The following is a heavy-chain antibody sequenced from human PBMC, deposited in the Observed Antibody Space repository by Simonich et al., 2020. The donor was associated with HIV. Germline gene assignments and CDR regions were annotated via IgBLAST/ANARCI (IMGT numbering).Heavy chain of an antibody. CDR1: GFTLSDYY. Sequence: QVQLVESGGGLVKPGGSLRLSCAASGFTLSDYYMSWIRQAPGKGLEWVSYISRSGSIKYYADSVKGRFTISRDNAKNSLYLQMNSLRAEDTAVYSCAGAPYGDGAFDIWGQGTMVTVSS. CDR3: AGAPYGDGAFDI. V-gene: IGHV3-11*01. J-gene: IGHJ3*02. CDR2: ISRSGSIK. D-gene: IGHD7-27*01.